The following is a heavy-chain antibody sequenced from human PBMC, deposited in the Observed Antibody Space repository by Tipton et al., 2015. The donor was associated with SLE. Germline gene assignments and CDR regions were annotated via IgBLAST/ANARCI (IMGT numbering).Heavy chain of an antibody. D-gene: IGHD3-22*01. CDR1: GYTFTTYG. J-gene: IGHJ4*02. CDR2: ISTFNGKT. V-gene: IGHV1-18*01. CDR3: AREHFYQSSGYYLGFYYFDY. Sequence: QVQLVQSGAEVKKPGASVKVSCKAYGYTFTTYGVTWVRQAPGQGLEWMGWISTFNGKTNYSQQLQGRVTLTTDTSTSTAYMELRSLTSDDTAVYYCAREHFYQSSGYYLGFYYFDYWGQGTLVTVSS.